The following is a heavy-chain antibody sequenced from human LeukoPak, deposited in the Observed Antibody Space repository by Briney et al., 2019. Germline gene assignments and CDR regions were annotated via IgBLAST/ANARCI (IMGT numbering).Heavy chain of an antibody. CDR3: ARRWKMGARGRVYFDY. CDR1: GYTSTSYD. Sequence: ASVKVSCKASGYTSTSYDINWVRQATGQGLEWMGWMNPNSGNTGYAQKFQGRVTITRNTSISTAYMELSSLRSEDTAVYYCARRWKMGARGRVYFDYWGQGTLVTVSS. CDR2: MNPNSGNT. V-gene: IGHV1-8*03. D-gene: IGHD1-26*01. J-gene: IGHJ4*02.